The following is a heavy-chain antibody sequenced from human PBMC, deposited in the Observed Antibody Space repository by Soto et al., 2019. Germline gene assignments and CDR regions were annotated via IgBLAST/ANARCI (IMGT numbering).Heavy chain of an antibody. V-gene: IGHV1-69*13. CDR1: GGTFSSYA. Sequence: ASVKVSCKASGGTFSSYAISWVRQAPGQGLEWMGGIIPIFGTANYAQKLQGRVTITADESTSTAYMELSSLRSEDTAVYYCARESSDYYDSSGYYANDAFDIWGQGTMVTVSS. J-gene: IGHJ3*02. D-gene: IGHD3-22*01. CDR2: IIPIFGTA. CDR3: ARESSDYYDSSGYYANDAFDI.